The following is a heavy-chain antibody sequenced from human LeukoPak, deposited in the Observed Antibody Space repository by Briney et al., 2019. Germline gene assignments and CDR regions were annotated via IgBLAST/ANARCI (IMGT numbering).Heavy chain of an antibody. V-gene: IGHV1-3*03. CDR1: GYTFTSYA. Sequence: GASVKVSCKASGYTFTSYAMHWVRQAPGQRLEWMGWINAGNGNTKYSQEFQGRVTITRDTSASTAYMELSSLRSEDLAVYYCARGGSPGGPQLYYFDYWGQGTLVTVSS. J-gene: IGHJ4*02. CDR3: ARGGSPGGPQLYYFDY. CDR2: INAGNGNT. D-gene: IGHD6-13*01.